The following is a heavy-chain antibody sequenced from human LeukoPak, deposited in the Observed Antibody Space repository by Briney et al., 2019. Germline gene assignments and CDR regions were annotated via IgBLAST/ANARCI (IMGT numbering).Heavy chain of an antibody. J-gene: IGHJ4*02. Sequence: PSQTLSLTCTVSGGSISSGGYYWGWIRQPPGKGLEWIGSIYYSGSTYYNPSLKSRVTISVDTSKNQFSLKLSSVTAADTAVYYCARVSRFYERANVIGGSSDYWGQGTLVTVSS. CDR1: GGSISSGGYY. V-gene: IGHV4-39*01. CDR2: IYYSGST. CDR3: ARVSRFYERANVIGGSSDY. D-gene: IGHD1-26*01.